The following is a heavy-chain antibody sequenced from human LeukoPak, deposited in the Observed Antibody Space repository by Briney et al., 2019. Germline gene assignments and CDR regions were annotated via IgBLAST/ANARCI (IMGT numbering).Heavy chain of an antibody. CDR2: INSDGSVT. CDR1: GFRFSSYW. Sequence: PGGSLRLPCATSGFRFSSYWMHWVRQAPGKGLVWVSRINSDGSVTTFADSVKGRFTISRDNAMDTVYLQMDSLTVEDTAVYFCARSSHYTIPFDSWGQGMLVTVSS. V-gene: IGHV3-74*01. CDR3: ARSSHYTIPFDS. D-gene: IGHD2-2*02. J-gene: IGHJ5*01.